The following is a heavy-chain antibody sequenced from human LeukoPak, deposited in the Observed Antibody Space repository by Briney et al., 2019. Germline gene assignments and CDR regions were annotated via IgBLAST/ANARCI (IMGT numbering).Heavy chain of an antibody. Sequence: GGSLRPSCAASGFTFSSYGMSWVRQAPGKGLEWVSAISGSGGSTYYADSVKGRFTISRDNSKNTLYLQMNSLRAEDTAVYYCAKGIHFSDYYESSGYSVDYWGQGTLVTVSS. D-gene: IGHD3-22*01. CDR1: GFTFSSYG. CDR3: AKGIHFSDYYESSGYSVDY. CDR2: ISGSGGST. J-gene: IGHJ4*02. V-gene: IGHV3-23*01.